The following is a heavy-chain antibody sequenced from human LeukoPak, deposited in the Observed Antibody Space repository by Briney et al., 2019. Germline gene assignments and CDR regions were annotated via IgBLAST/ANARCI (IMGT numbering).Heavy chain of an antibody. CDR3: ARGGSYYVLYWYFDL. Sequence: PGGSLRLSCAASGFTFSSYWMHWVRQAPGKGLVWVSRINTDGSSTCYADSVKGRFTISRDNAKNTLYLQMNSLRAEDTAVYYCARGGSYYVLYWYFDLWGRGTLVTVSS. V-gene: IGHV3-74*01. J-gene: IGHJ2*01. CDR2: INTDGSST. CDR1: GFTFSSYW. D-gene: IGHD1-26*01.